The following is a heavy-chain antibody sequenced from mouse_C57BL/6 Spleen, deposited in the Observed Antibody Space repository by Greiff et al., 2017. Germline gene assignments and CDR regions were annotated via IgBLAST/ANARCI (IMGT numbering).Heavy chain of an antibody. Sequence: VQLQQPGTELVKPGASVKLSCKASGYTFTSYWMHWVKQRPGQGLEWIGKINPSNGGTNYNEKFKSKATLTVDKSSSTAYMQLSSLTSEDSAVYYCARSPCYGAWFAYWGQGTLVTVSA. D-gene: IGHD1-1*01. V-gene: IGHV1-53*01. CDR1: GYTFTSYW. CDR3: ARSPCYGAWFAY. J-gene: IGHJ3*01. CDR2: INPSNGGT.